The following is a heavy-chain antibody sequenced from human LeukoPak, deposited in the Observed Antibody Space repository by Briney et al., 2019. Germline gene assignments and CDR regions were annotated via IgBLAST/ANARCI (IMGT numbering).Heavy chain of an antibody. J-gene: IGHJ6*02. CDR3: ASPAPLVATIRYYYYGMDV. CDR1: GFIFSNYG. Sequence: PGGSLRLSCAASGFIFSNYGMHWVRQAPGKGLEWVAVIWFDGSDKYYVDSVKGRFTISRDNSKNTVFLQMNSLRAEDTAVYYCASPAPLVATIRYYYYGMDVWGQGTTVTVSS. D-gene: IGHD5-12*01. CDR2: IWFDGSDK. V-gene: IGHV3-33*01.